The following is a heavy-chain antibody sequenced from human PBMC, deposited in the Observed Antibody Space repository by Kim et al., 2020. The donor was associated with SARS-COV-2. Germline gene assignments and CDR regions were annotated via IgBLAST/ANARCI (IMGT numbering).Heavy chain of an antibody. V-gene: IGHV4-59*01. J-gene: IGHJ4*02. Sequence: YTPSPKSRITISVDTSKTQCSLELSAVTAADTALYYCARSSTSGNRYFDYWGQGALVTVSS. CDR3: ARSSTSGNRYFDY. D-gene: IGHD2-2*01.